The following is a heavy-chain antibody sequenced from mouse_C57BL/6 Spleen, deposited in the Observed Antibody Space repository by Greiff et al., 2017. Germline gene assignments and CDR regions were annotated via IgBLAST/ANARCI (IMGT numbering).Heavy chain of an antibody. D-gene: IGHD2-1*01. J-gene: IGHJ3*01. V-gene: IGHV5-6*02. CDR2: ISGGGSYT. CDR1: GFTFSSYG. Sequence: EVKLMESGGDLVKPGGSLKLSCAASGFTFSSYGMSWVRQTPDKRLEWVATISGGGSYTYYPDSVKGRFTISRDNAKNTLYLQMSSLKSEDTALYYCARRYGNYSWFAYWGQGTLVTVSA. CDR3: ARRYGNYSWFAY.